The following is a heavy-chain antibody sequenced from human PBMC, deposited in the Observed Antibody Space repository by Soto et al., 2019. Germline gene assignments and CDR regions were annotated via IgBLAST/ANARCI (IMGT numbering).Heavy chain of an antibody. CDR2: IGPYGNSI. J-gene: IGHJ4*02. CDR1: GFSFRYYC. D-gene: IGHD3-3*01. Sequence: GGSLRLSCAASGFSFRYYCMSWIRQAPGKGLEWVSYIGPYGNSIYYADSVKGRFTISRDDAKKSLYLHMNSLRAEDTAVYYCARDDYTYGVYWGQGSRVTVS. V-gene: IGHV3-11*01. CDR3: ARDDYTYGVY.